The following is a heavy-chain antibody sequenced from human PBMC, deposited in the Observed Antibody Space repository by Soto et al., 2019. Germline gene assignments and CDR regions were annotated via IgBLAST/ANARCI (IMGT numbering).Heavy chain of an antibody. Sequence: QMQLQESGPGLVKPPGTLSLTCAVSGGHISSSTWWSWVRLPPGKALEWIGEIYHSGTTNYNPSLNSRVNRSVDKSKNLFSLKLSSGTAADTAVYYCARRGYGSGSLDYWGQGTLVTVSS. CDR1: GGHISSSTW. V-gene: IGHV4-4*03. D-gene: IGHD3-10*01. CDR2: IYHSGTT. J-gene: IGHJ4*02. CDR3: ARRGYGSGSLDY.